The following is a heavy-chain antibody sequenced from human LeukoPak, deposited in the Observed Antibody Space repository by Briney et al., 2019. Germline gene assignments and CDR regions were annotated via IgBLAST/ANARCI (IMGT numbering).Heavy chain of an antibody. J-gene: IGHJ5*02. CDR2: IYTSGST. Sequence: SETLSLTCAVYGGSFSGYYWSWIRQPAGKGLEWIGRIYTSGSTNYNPSLKSRVTMSVDTSKNQFSLKLSSVTAADTAVYYCARVHIEPWFDPWGQGTLVTVSS. CDR1: GGSFSGYY. V-gene: IGHV4-59*10. CDR3: ARVHIEPWFDP. D-gene: IGHD2-21*01.